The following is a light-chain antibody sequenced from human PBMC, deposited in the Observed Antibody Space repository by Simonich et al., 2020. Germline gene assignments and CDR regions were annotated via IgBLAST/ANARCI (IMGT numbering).Light chain of an antibody. CDR2: WAF. J-gene: IGKJ1*01. Sequence: DIVMTQSPYSLSVSLGERATINCKSSQSVLYSSNNKNYLAWYPQKTGQPPKLLIYWAFTRESEVPDRFSGSVSGTDFTRTISSLQAEDVAVYYCQQYYSTPQTFGQGTKVEIK. CDR3: QQYYSTPQT. CDR1: QSVLYSSNNKNY. V-gene: IGKV4-1*01.